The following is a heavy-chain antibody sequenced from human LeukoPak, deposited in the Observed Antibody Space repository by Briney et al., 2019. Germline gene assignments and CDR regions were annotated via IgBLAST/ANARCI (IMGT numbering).Heavy chain of an antibody. CDR2: INPNSGGT. Sequence: GASVKVSCKASGYTFTDYYMDWVRQAPGQGLEWMGWINPNSGGTNYAQQFQGRVTMSRDTSNSTAYMELSRLRSDDTAVYYCARGGIQTHYDYWGQGTLVTVSP. D-gene: IGHD3-16*01. CDR1: GYTFTDYY. J-gene: IGHJ4*02. V-gene: IGHV1-2*02. CDR3: ARGGIQTHYDY.